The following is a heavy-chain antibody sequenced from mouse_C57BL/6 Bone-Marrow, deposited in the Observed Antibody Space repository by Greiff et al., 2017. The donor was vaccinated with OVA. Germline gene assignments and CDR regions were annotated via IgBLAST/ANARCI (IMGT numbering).Heavy chain of an antibody. Sequence: EVKLMESGGGLVQPGGSLKLSCAASGFTFSDYYMYWVRQTPEKRLEWVAYISNGGGSTYYPDTVKGRFTISRDNAKNTLYLQMSRLKSEDTAMYYCARQGYAVYFDYWGQGTTLTVSS. CDR1: GFTFSDYY. V-gene: IGHV5-12*01. CDR2: ISNGGGST. J-gene: IGHJ2*01. CDR3: ARQGYAVYFDY.